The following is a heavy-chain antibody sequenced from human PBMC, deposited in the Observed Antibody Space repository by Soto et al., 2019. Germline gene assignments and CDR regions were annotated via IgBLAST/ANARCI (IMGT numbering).Heavy chain of an antibody. J-gene: IGHJ4*02. V-gene: IGHV1-2*02. Sequence: GSVKVSCKASGNTFSGYYVHWVRQAPGQGLEWMGWISPNSGVTSYAQKFQGRVTMTRDTSISTVYMELNRLRSDDTAVYYCARDREGYLDFWVQGALVTVSS. CDR2: ISPNSGVT. CDR1: GNTFSGYY. CDR3: ARDREGYLDF.